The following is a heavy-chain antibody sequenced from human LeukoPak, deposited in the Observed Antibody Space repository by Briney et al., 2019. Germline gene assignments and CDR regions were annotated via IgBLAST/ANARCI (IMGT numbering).Heavy chain of an antibody. CDR1: GFIFSDYY. Sequence: GGSLSLSCAASGFIFSDYYMGWIRQAPGRGLEWVSYISGSGGNIYYTDSVKGRFTMSRDNAKKSLYLQMNSLRAENTAVYYCARAKFDSSGYYYRGFDIWGQGTMVTVSS. CDR3: ARAKFDSSGYYYRGFDI. J-gene: IGHJ3*02. D-gene: IGHD3-22*01. V-gene: IGHV3-11*04. CDR2: ISGSGGNI.